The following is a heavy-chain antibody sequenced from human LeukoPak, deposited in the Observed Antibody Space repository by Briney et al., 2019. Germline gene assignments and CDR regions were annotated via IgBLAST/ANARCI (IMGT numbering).Heavy chain of an antibody. J-gene: IGHJ4*02. CDR2: ISSTSTYM. Sequence: GGSLRLSCAASGFTFSSYSMNWVRQAPGKGLEWVSFISSTSTYMYYADSVRGRFTISRDNAKNSLSLQMNSLRAEDTAVYYCARVRNSGYDSFDYWGQGTLVTVSS. CDR1: GFTFSSYS. CDR3: ARVRNSGYDSFDY. V-gene: IGHV3-21*01. D-gene: IGHD5-12*01.